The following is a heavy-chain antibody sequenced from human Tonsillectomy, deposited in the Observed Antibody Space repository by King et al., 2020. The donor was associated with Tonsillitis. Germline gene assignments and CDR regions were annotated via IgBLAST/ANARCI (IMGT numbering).Heavy chain of an antibody. Sequence: TLKESGPVLVKPTETLTLTCTVSGFSLSNARMGVSWIRQPPGKALEWLAHIFSNDDKSYSTPLKSRLTISKDTSKSQVVLSITNMDPVDTATYYCARYYYDSSGYYNGYFDYWGQGTLVTVSS. J-gene: IGHJ4*02. V-gene: IGHV2-26*01. CDR3: ARYYYDSSGYYNGYFDY. D-gene: IGHD3-22*01. CDR2: IFSNDDK. CDR1: GFSLSNARMG.